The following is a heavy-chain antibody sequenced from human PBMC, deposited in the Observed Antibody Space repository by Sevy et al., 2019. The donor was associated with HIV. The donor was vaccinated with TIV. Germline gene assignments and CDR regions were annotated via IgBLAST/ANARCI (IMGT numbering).Heavy chain of an antibody. Sequence: ASVKVSCKASGYSFTYSAMQWLRQAPGQGLEWMGWINAGNGNTKYSQKFKGRVTITRDTSARTAYLELSSLRPEDTAVYYCAKDAGGGSSYFDYWGQGTLVTVSS. V-gene: IGHV1-3*01. CDR1: GYSFTYSA. J-gene: IGHJ4*02. CDR2: INAGNGNT. CDR3: AKDAGGGSSYFDY. D-gene: IGHD2-15*01.